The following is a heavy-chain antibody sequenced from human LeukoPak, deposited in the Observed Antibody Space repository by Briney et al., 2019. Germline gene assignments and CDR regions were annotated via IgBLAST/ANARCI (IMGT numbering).Heavy chain of an antibody. J-gene: IGHJ5*02. Sequence: SETLSLTCTVSGGSISSGGYYWSWIRQHPGKGLEWIGYIYYSGSTYYNPSLKSRVTISVDTSKNQFSLKLSSVTAADTAVYYCARGRSGWKNWFDPWGQGTLVTVSS. CDR1: GGSISSGGYY. CDR3: ARGRSGWKNWFDP. CDR2: IYYSGST. V-gene: IGHV4-31*03. D-gene: IGHD6-19*01.